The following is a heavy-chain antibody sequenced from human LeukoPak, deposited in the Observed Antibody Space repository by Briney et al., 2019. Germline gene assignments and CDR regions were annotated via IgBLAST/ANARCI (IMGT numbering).Heavy chain of an antibody. J-gene: IGHJ6*02. V-gene: IGHV5-51*01. CDR1: GYTFTTYW. Sequence: GESLKISCQGSGYTFTTYWIAWVRQMPGKGLEWMGIIYPGDSDTRYSPSFQGQVTISADKSISTAYLQWSSLKASDTAMYYCARGNYYDSSGSPLGYYGMDVWGQGTTVTVSS. D-gene: IGHD3-22*01. CDR2: IYPGDSDT. CDR3: ARGNYYDSSGSPLGYYGMDV.